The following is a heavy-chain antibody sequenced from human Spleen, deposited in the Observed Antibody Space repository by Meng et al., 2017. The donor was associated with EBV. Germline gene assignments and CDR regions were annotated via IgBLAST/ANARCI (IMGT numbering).Heavy chain of an antibody. CDR1: GGSISSSNG. D-gene: IGHD3-16*01. Sequence: QVQLQESGPGLVKPSGTLSLTCAVSGGSISSSNGWSWVRQTPGKGLEWTGEIYHSGSTSYNPSLESLVTISVDKSKNQIFLKLRSVTAADTAVYYCAQRERWGLDPWGQGTLVTVSS. CDR3: AQRERWGLDP. V-gene: IGHV4-4*02. CDR2: IYHSGST. J-gene: IGHJ5*02.